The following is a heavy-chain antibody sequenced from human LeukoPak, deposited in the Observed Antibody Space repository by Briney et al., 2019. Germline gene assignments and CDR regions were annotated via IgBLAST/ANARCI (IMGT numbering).Heavy chain of an antibody. CDR1: GGSFSGYY. CDR3: ARRKPGTREFDY. V-gene: IGHV4-34*01. CDR2: INHSGGT. D-gene: IGHD1-14*01. Sequence: SETLSLTCAVYGGSFSGYYWSWIRQPPGKGLEWIEEINHSGGTNYNPSLKSRVTISPDTSKNQFSLKLSSVTAADTAVYYCARRKPGTREFDYWGQGTLATVSS. J-gene: IGHJ4*02.